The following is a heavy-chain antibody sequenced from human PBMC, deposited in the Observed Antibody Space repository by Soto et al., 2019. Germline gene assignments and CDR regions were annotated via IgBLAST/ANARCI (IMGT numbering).Heavy chain of an antibody. CDR3: ARVHYNILTGYRFDF. CDR2: ISGSSTYI. CDR1: GFTFSDY. Sequence: PGGSLRLSCAASGFTFSDYMSWIRQAPGKGLEWVSSISGSSTYINYADSVRGRFTISRDNAKDSLYLQMNSLRVEDTAVYYCARVHYNILTGYRFDFWGQGTLVTVSS. J-gene: IGHJ4*02. V-gene: IGHV3-11*05. D-gene: IGHD3-9*01.